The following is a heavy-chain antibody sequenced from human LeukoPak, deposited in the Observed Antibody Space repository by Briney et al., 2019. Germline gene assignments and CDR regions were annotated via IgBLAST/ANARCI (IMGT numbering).Heavy chain of an antibody. Sequence: ETLSLTCAVYGGSFRGYYWSWIRQPPGKGLEWIGEINHSGSTNYNPSLKSRVTISVDTSKNQFSLKLSSVTAADTAVYYCASAYYDFWSGYPPPPYYFDYWGQGTLVTVSS. CDR3: ASAYYDFWSGYPPPPYYFDY. D-gene: IGHD3-3*01. CDR2: INHSGST. J-gene: IGHJ4*02. V-gene: IGHV4-34*01. CDR1: GGSFRGYY.